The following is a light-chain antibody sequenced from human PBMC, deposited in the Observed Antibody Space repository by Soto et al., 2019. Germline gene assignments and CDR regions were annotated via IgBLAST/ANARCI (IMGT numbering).Light chain of an antibody. CDR2: LGS. J-gene: IGKJ1*01. V-gene: IGKV2-28*01. CDR3: VQALQSPPWT. Sequence: DILMTHSPLSLPVTPGEPSSSSCRSIQILVHSNGYNYLDWYLQKPGQSPQLLIYLGSNRASGVPDRFSGSGSGTDFTLKISRVEAEDVGVYYCVQALQSPPWTFGQGTKVDIK. CDR1: QILVHSNGYNY.